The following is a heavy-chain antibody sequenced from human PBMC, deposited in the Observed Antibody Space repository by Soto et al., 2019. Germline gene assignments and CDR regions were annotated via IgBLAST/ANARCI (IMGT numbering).Heavy chain of an antibody. D-gene: IGHD3-22*01. CDR3: ALRSMAVVPEY. CDR1: GDSISSYY. V-gene: IGHV4-59*01. CDR2: LYYGRSA. J-gene: IGHJ4*02. Sequence: QVQLQESGPGLVKPSETLSLTCAVSGDSISSYYCMWIRQPPGKGLESIGYLYYGRSANYNPSLTSRVTLSVDTSTNQCSLTLSSMTAADTAVYFCALRSMAVVPEYWGQGTLVTVSS.